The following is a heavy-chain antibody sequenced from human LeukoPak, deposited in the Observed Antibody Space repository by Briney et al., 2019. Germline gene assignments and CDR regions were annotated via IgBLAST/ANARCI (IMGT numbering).Heavy chain of an antibody. CDR2: INAGNGNT. CDR1: GYTFTSYA. J-gene: IGHJ5*02. D-gene: IGHD3-10*01. V-gene: IGHV1-3*01. CDR3: ARKYYWGSDGWFDP. Sequence: ASVKVSCKASGYTFTSYAMHWVRQAPGQRLEWMGWINAGNGNTKYSQKLQGRVTMTTDTSTSTAYMELRSLRSDDTAVYYCARKYYWGSDGWFDPWGQGTLVTVPS.